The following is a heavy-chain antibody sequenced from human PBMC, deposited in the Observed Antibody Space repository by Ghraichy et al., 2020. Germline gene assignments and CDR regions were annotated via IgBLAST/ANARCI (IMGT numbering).Heavy chain of an antibody. V-gene: IGHV3-30*02. Sequence: LSLTCAASGFTFSSYGMHWVRQAPGKGLEWVAFIRYDGSNKYYADSVKGRFTISRDNSKNTLYLQMNSLRAEDTAVYYCAKSAYYYGSGSYRGIDYWGQGTLVTVSS. CDR3: AKSAYYYGSGSYRGIDY. D-gene: IGHD3-10*01. J-gene: IGHJ4*02. CDR2: IRYDGSNK. CDR1: GFTFSSYG.